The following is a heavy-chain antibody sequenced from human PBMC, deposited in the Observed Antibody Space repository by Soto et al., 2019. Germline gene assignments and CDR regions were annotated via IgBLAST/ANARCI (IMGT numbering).Heavy chain of an antibody. Sequence: SETLSLTCAVYGGSFSGYYWSWIRQPPGKGLEWIGEINHSGSTNYNPSLKSRVTISVDTSKNQFSLKLSSVTAADTAVYYCARGVVRRVIIQYTSFFDYWGQGTPVTVSS. CDR3: ARGVVRRVIIQYTSFFDY. V-gene: IGHV4-34*01. CDR2: INHSGST. D-gene: IGHD3-10*01. J-gene: IGHJ4*02. CDR1: GGSFSGYY.